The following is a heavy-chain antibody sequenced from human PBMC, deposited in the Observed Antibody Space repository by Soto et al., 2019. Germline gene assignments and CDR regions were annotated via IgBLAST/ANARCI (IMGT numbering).Heavy chain of an antibody. CDR1: GFTFSSYS. J-gene: IGHJ6*03. Sequence: GGSLRLSCAASGFTFSSYSMNWVRQAPGKGLEWVSSISSSSSYIYYADSVKGRFTISRDNAKNSLYLQMNSLRAEDTAVYYCARELMTTVTTDRIGYYYYYYMDVWGKGTTVTVSS. D-gene: IGHD4-17*01. CDR2: ISSSSSYI. V-gene: IGHV3-21*01. CDR3: ARELMTTVTTDRIGYYYYYYMDV.